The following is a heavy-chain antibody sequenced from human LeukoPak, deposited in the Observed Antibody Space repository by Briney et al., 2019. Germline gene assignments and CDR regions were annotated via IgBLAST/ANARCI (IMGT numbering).Heavy chain of an antibody. CDR1: GFTFSSYW. J-gene: IGHJ3*02. CDR3: ARDADDGVVPAAIGGAFDI. CDR2: IKQDGSEK. D-gene: IGHD2-2*01. Sequence: GGSLRLSCAASGFTFSSYWMSWVRQAPGKGLEWVANIKQDGSEKYYVDSVKGRFTISRDNAKNSLYLQMNSLRAKDTAVYYCARDADDGVVPAAIGGAFDIWGQGTMVTVSS. V-gene: IGHV3-7*01.